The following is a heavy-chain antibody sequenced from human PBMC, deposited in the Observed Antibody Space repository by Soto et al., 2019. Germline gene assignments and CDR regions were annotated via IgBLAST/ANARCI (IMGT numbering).Heavy chain of an antibody. Sequence: EVQLLESGGGLVQPGGSLRLSCAASRFTFSSYAMTWVRQAPGKGLEWVSAISGSGDSTYYAGSVKGRFTISRDNSKNTLYLQMNSLRAEDTAVYYCASGRGRSFYSGMDVWGQGTTVTVPS. V-gene: IGHV3-23*01. CDR3: ASGRGRSFYSGMDV. CDR2: ISGSGDST. D-gene: IGHD1-26*01. CDR1: RFTFSSYA. J-gene: IGHJ6*02.